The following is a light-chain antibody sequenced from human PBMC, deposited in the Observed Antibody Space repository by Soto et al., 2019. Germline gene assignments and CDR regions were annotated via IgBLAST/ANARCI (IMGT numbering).Light chain of an antibody. CDR1: QSVSSD. V-gene: IGKV3-15*01. CDR3: QQYNNWPPRKT. Sequence: EIVMTQSPATLSVSPRERATLSCRASQSVSSDLAWYQQKPGQAPRLLIYGASTRATGIPARFSGSGSGTEFTLTISSLQSEDFVVYYCQQYNNWPPRKTFGQGTKV. J-gene: IGKJ1*01. CDR2: GAS.